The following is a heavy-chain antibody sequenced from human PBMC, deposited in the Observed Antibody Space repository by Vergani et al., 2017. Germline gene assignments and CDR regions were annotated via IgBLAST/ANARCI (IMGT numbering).Heavy chain of an antibody. CDR3: ARELSYYYGSGSDDYNPYYYEGMDV. CDR1: GGSINTGAYY. V-gene: IGHV4-61*02. CDR2: VYTGGMT. J-gene: IGHJ6*02. D-gene: IGHD3-10*01. Sequence: QVQLQESGPRLVRPSQTLSLTCTVSGGSINTGAYYWSWIRQPAGKGLEWIGRVYTGGMTTYNPSLKSRVTILVDRSKSQLSLRLTSVTAGDTAVYFCARELSYYYGSGSDDYNPYYYEGMDVWGPGTTVTVSS.